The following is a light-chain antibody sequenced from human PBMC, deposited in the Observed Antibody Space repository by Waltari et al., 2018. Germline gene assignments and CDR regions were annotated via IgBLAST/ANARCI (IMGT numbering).Light chain of an antibody. V-gene: IGKV1-5*03. CDR2: KAS. CDR1: QSISSW. Sequence: DIQMTQSPSTLSASVGDRVTITCRASQSISSWLAWYQQKPGKAPKLLIYKASSLESGVPSRFSGRGSGTEFTLTISSLDPEDFAVYFCQQRSNWPLTFGGGTKVEIK. J-gene: IGKJ4*01. CDR3: QQRSNWPLT.